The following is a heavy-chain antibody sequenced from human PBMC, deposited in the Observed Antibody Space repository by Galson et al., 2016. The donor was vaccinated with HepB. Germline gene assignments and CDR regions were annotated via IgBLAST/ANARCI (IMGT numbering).Heavy chain of an antibody. V-gene: IGHV3-30-3*01. D-gene: IGHD6-19*01. Sequence: SLRLSCAASGFTFSSFPMYWVRQAPAKGLEWVAVISYDGSKKYYADSVKGRFTTSRDKYTNMVFLQMSSLRVEDTAVYYCARASGLAVPGSLPMNFDYWGQGTLVTVSS. CDR1: GFTFSSFP. CDR2: ISYDGSKK. CDR3: ARASGLAVPGSLPMNFDY. J-gene: IGHJ4*02.